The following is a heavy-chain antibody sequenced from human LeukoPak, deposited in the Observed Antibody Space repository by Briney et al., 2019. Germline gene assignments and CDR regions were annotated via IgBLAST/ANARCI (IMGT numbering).Heavy chain of an antibody. V-gene: IGHV3-30*02. J-gene: IGHJ4*02. CDR3: AKEYDRSGYEGTGFDY. CDR2: IRYDGSNK. CDR1: GFTFISYG. D-gene: IGHD3-22*01. Sequence: AGGSLILSCAASGFTFISYGMHWVRQAPGKGLEWVAFIRYDGSNKYYADSVKGRFTISRDNSKNTLNLQMNSLRAEDTAVYYCAKEYDRSGYEGTGFDYWGQGTLVTVSS.